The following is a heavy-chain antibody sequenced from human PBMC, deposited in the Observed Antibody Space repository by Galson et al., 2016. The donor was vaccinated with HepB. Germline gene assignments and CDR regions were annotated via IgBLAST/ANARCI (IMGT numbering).Heavy chain of an antibody. Sequence: SLRLSCAASGFTFNNAWVNWVRQAPGKGLEWVGRIKSKTDGGTTDYAAPVKGRFTISRDDSKNTLYLQMNSLKTEDTAVYYCTTNSFGYDSFDYWGQGTLVTVSS. CDR2: IKSKTDGGTT. J-gene: IGHJ4*02. CDR1: GFTFNNAW. D-gene: IGHD5-12*01. CDR3: TTNSFGYDSFDY. V-gene: IGHV3-15*07.